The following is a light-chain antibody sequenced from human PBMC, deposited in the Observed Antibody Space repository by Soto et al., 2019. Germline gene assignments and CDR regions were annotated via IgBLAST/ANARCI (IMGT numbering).Light chain of an antibody. CDR1: RSVSSY. CDR3: QQRHMWPIT. Sequence: IVLTHTKTTQALPAGKESTPSCRATRSVSSYLAWYQQKPGQAPRLLIYDASSRPTGLPDRFSGSGAGTDFPRTISSLEPEDSAVGYCQQRHMWPITFGQGTRLEIK. V-gene: IGKV3-11*01. CDR2: DAS. J-gene: IGKJ5*01.